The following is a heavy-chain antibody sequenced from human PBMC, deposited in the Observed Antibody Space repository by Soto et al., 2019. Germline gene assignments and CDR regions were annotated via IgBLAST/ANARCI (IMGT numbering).Heavy chain of an antibody. CDR1: VLSFIIFS. CDR3: APGTQHPRSSNHFES. V-gene: IGHV3-23*01. D-gene: IGHD1-1*01. J-gene: IGHJ4*02. Sequence: GLSXRLSGAASVLSFIIFSMIWFRHAPGKGPEFVSAISGSGGSTYYADSVKGRFTISRYNSKNTLYLQMNSLRAEDTAVYYSAPGTQHPRSSNHFESWGPGTPVKVYS. CDR2: ISGSGGST.